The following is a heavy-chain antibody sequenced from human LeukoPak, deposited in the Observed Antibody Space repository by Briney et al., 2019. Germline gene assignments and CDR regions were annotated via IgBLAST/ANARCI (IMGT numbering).Heavy chain of an antibody. CDR1: GGSFSGYY. CDR3: ARDTYNWNVDAFDP. CDR2: INHSGST. V-gene: IGHV4-34*01. Sequence: SETLSLTCAVYGGSFSGYYWSWIRQPPGKGLEWIGEINHSGSTDYNPSLKSRVTISIDKSKNHFSLKLTSVTAADTAICYCARDTYNWNVDAFDPWGQGTLVTVSS. J-gene: IGHJ5*02. D-gene: IGHD1-20*01.